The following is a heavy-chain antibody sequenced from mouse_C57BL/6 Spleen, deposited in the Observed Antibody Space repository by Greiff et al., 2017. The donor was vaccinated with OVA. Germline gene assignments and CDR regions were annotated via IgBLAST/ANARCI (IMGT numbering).Heavy chain of an antibody. V-gene: IGHV5-12*01. Sequence: EVKVVESGGGLVQPGGSLKLSCAASGFTFSDYYMYWVRQTPEKRLEWVAYISNGGGSTYYPDTVKGRFTISRDNAKNTLYLQMSRLKSEDTAMYYCARNPARYYAMDYWGQGTSVTGSS. CDR3: ARNPARYYAMDY. J-gene: IGHJ4*01. CDR1: GFTFSDYY. CDR2: ISNGGGST. D-gene: IGHD3-1*01.